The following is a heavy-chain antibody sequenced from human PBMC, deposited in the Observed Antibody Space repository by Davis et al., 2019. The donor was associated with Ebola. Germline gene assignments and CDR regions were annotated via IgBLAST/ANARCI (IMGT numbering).Heavy chain of an antibody. V-gene: IGHV1-2*02. CDR1: GYTFTGYY. Sequence: ASVKVSCKASGYTFTGYYIHWVRQAPGQGLEWMGWITPSSGGTNYAQKFQGRVTMTRDTSISTAYMDLSRLTSDDTAVYFCARESDAVGASTTDDAFDVWGQGTMFTVSS. CDR3: ARESDAVGASTTDDAFDV. D-gene: IGHD1-26*01. J-gene: IGHJ3*01. CDR2: ITPSSGGT.